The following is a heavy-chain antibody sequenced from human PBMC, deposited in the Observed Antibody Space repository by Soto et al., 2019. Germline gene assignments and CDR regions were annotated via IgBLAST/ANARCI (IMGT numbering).Heavy chain of an antibody. Sequence: EVQLEESGGGLVQPGGSLRLSCTASGFTFNTCWMHWVRQVPGKGLVWVSRMNNDGSNIKYADSVKGRFTISRDNAKNTLYLEMNSLRADDTAVYYCARGGDGSGRNGMDVWGQGTTVAVSS. CDR2: MNNDGSNI. CDR3: ARGGDGSGRNGMDV. J-gene: IGHJ6*02. V-gene: IGHV3-74*03. CDR1: GFTFNTCW. D-gene: IGHD3-10*01.